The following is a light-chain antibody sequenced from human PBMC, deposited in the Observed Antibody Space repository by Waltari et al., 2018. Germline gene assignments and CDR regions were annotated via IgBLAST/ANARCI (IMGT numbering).Light chain of an antibody. CDR2: WAS. J-gene: IGKJ2*03. Sequence: DIVMTQSPDSLAVSLGEGATITCKSSQSIFYNSNNKNYLAWYQQKVGQPPKLLIYWASSRESGVPDRFSGSVSGTDFTLTISSLQAEDVAVYYCQQYYTAPYSFGQGTKLEIK. CDR1: QSIFYNSNNKNY. CDR3: QQYYTAPYS. V-gene: IGKV4-1*01.